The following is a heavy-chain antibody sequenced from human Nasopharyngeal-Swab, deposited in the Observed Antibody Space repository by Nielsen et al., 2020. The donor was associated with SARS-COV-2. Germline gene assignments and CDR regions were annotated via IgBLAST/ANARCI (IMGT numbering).Heavy chain of an antibody. D-gene: IGHD1-26*01. V-gene: IGHV2-5*02. CDR1: GFSLTTTGVS. J-gene: IGHJ5*02. CDR3: AHSVPSTWEGDWFDT. Sequence: SGPTLVKPTQTLTLTCTFSGFSLTTTGVSVGWIRQPPGKALEWLALIYWDDDKRYRPSLKTRLTITKDTSKNQVVLTMTNMDPKDTGTYYCAHSVPSTWEGDWFDTWGQGTLVTVSS. CDR2: IYWDDDK.